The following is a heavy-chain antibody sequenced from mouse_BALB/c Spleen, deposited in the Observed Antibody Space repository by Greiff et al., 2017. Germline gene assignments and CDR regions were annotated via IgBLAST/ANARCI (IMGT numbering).Heavy chain of an antibody. Sequence: EVQVVESGPSLVKPSQTLSLTCSVTGDSITSGYWNWIRKFPGNKLEYMGYISYSGSTYYNPSLKSRISITRDTSKNQYYLQLNSVTTEDTATYYCARGFTTATSFAYWGQGTLVTVSA. CDR2: ISYSGST. CDR1: GDSITSGY. V-gene: IGHV3-8*02. J-gene: IGHJ3*01. D-gene: IGHD1-2*01. CDR3: ARGFTTATSFAY.